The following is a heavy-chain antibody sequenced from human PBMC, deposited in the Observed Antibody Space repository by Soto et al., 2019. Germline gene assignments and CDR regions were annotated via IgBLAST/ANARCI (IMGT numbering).Heavy chain of an antibody. J-gene: IGHJ5*02. D-gene: IGHD3-22*01. CDR2: IYYRGRT. CDR1: GSSISSGDYY. CDR3: ARSYDSSGYNWFDP. V-gene: IGHV4-30-4*01. Sequence: SETLSLTCTVSGSSISSGDYYWIWIRQPPGKGLEWIGYIYYRGRTFYIPSLKSRVTISIDTSKNQFSLKLTSVTAADSAVYYCARSYDSSGYNWFDPWGQGTLVTVSS.